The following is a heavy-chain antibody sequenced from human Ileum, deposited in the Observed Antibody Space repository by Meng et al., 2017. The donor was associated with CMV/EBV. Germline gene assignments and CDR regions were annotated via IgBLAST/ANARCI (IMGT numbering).Heavy chain of an antibody. CDR2: ISRGGSAI. J-gene: IGHJ6*02. V-gene: IGHV3-48*03. Sequence: GESLKISCEASGFIFSNYEMNWVRQAPGKGLEWVSYISRGGSAIYYADSVKGRFTISRDNAKNSLYLQMTSLSAEDTGVDYCARDSNRSGRNYYYGLDVWGQGTTVTVSS. D-gene: IGHD2/OR15-2a*01. CDR1: GFIFSNYE. CDR3: ARDSNRSGRNYYYGLDV.